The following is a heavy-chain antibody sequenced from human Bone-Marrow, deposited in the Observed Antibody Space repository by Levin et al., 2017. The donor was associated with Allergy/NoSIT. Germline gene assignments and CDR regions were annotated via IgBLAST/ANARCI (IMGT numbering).Heavy chain of an antibody. CDR3: ARHEPLTVVPAISGQGYDYGMDV. D-gene: IGHD2-2*01. Sequence: ASVKVSCKASGYTFTSYDINWVRQATGQGLEWMGWMNPNSGNTGYAQKFQGRVTMTRNTSISTAYMELSSLRSEDTAVYYCARHEPLTVVPAISGQGYDYGMDVWGQGTTVTVSS. CDR1: GYTFTSYD. CDR2: MNPNSGNT. V-gene: IGHV1-8*01. J-gene: IGHJ6*02.